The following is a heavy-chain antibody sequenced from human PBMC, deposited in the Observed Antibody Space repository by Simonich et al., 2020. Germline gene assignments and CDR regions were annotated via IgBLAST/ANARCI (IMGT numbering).Heavy chain of an antibody. Sequence: EVQLVESGGGLVQPGRSLRLSCAASGFTFDDYAIHWVRQAPGKGLECDSGISLKSGSIGDADSVKGRFTISRDNAKNSLYLQMNSLRAEDTALYYCAKDVAAAGTEYFQHWGQGTLVTVSS. V-gene: IGHV3-9*01. CDR2: ISLKSGSI. J-gene: IGHJ1*01. CDR3: AKDVAAAGTEYFQH. D-gene: IGHD6-13*01. CDR1: GFTFDDYA.